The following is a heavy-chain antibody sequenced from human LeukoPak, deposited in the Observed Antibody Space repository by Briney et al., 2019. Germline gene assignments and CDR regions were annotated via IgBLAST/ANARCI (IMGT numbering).Heavy chain of an antibody. Sequence: GGSLRLSCAASGFTFSSYAMHWVRQAPGKGLEWVAVISYDGSNKYYADSVKGRFTISRDNSKNTLYLQTNSLRAEDTAVYYCARVGAGYDSSGYYIPGFYFDYWGQGTLVTVSS. CDR1: GFTFSSYA. CDR3: ARVGAGYDSSGYYIPGFYFDY. J-gene: IGHJ4*02. V-gene: IGHV3-30-3*01. D-gene: IGHD3-22*01. CDR2: ISYDGSNK.